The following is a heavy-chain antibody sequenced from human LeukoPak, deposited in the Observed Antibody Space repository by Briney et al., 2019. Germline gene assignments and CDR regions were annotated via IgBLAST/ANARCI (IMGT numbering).Heavy chain of an antibody. D-gene: IGHD1-26*01. J-gene: IGHJ6*02. Sequence: ASVKVSCKASGYTFTSYGISWVRQAPGQGLECMGWISAYNGNTNYAQKLQGRVTMTTDTSTSTAYMELRSLRSDDTAVYYCAADLGGSQSEPSYYYYYGMDVWGQGTTVTVSS. CDR3: AADLGGSQSEPSYYYYYGMDV. CDR1: GYTFTSYG. CDR2: ISAYNGNT. V-gene: IGHV1-18*01.